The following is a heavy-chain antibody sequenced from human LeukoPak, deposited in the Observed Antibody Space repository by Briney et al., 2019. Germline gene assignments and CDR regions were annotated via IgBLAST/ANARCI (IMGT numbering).Heavy chain of an antibody. CDR3: AKGGFLGSYYVWVDY. J-gene: IGHJ4*02. D-gene: IGHD1-26*01. Sequence: SETLSLTCTVSGGSISGSSYYWAWIRQPPGKGLEWIGSGFYSGSAYYNPSLKSRLTISVDTSKNQFSLDLSSVTAADTAVYYCAKGGFLGSYYVWVDYWGQGTLVTVSS. CDR1: GGSISGSSYY. V-gene: IGHV4-39*07. CDR2: GFYSGSA.